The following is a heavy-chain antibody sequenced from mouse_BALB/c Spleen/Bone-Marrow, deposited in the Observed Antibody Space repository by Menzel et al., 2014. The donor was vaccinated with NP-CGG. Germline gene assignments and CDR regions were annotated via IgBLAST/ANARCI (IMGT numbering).Heavy chain of an antibody. V-gene: IGHV1-69*02. Sequence: QVQLQQSGAELVRPGASVKLSCKASGYTFTSYWINWVKQRPGQGLEWIGNTYPSDSYTNYNQKFKDKATLTVDKSSSTAYMQLSSPTSEDSAVYYCTLLSPMDYWGQGTSVTVSS. CDR2: TYPSDSYT. J-gene: IGHJ4*01. D-gene: IGHD2-1*01. CDR3: TLLSPMDY. CDR1: GYTFTSYW.